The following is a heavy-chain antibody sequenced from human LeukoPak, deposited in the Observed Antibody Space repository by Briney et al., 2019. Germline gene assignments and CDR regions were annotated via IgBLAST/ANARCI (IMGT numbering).Heavy chain of an antibody. D-gene: IGHD2-21*01. J-gene: IGHJ3*02. CDR3: AYSLRMARGAFDI. CDR1: GGTFSSYA. V-gene: IGHV1-69*01. CDR2: IIPIFGTA. Sequence: SVKVSCKASGGTFSSYAISWVRQAPGQGLEWMGGIIPIFGTANYAQKFQGRVTITADESTSTAYMELSSLRSEDTAVCYCAYSLRMARGAFDIWGQGTMVTVSS.